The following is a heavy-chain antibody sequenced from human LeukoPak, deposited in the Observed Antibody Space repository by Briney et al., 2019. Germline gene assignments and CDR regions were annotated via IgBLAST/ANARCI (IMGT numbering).Heavy chain of an antibody. CDR2: IGNNGGGI. J-gene: IGHJ4*01. D-gene: IGHD3-3*01. CDR1: GFTFSTYT. CDR3: AKDQGSGHGSYTWGTFDY. V-gene: IGHV3-23*01. Sequence: GGSLRLSCAASGFTFSTYTMYWVRHPPGKRLEWVSIIGNNGGGIHYADSVRGRFTISRDNSKNALYLQMNSLRVEDTAVYYCAKDQGSGHGSYTWGTFDYWGLETLVTVFS.